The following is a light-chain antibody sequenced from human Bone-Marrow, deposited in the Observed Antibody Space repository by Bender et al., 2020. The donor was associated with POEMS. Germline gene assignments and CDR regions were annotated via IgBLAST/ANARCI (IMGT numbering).Light chain of an antibody. J-gene: IGLJ2*01. V-gene: IGLV3-10*01. CDR3: YSTDNSGNQRV. CDR1: NLGGKT. CDR2: EDS. Sequence: SYELTQPPSVSVASGGTARITCGGDNLGGKTVHWYQQKSGQAPVLVIYEDSKRPSGIPERFSGSSSGTMATLTISGAQVEDEADYYCYSTDNSGNQRVFGGGTKLTVL.